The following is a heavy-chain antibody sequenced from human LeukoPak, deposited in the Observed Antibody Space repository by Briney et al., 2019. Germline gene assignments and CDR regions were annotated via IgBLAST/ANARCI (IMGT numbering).Heavy chain of an antibody. CDR3: ASVGWDSYYFDY. V-gene: IGHV4-59*01. J-gene: IGHJ4*02. CDR2: IYYSGST. Sequence: SETLSLTCTVSGGSISSYYWSWIRQPPGKGLEWIGYIYYSGSTNYNPSLKSRVTISVETSKNQFSLKLSSVTAADTAVYYCASVGWDSYYFDYWGQGTLVTVSS. CDR1: GGSISSYY. D-gene: IGHD1-26*01.